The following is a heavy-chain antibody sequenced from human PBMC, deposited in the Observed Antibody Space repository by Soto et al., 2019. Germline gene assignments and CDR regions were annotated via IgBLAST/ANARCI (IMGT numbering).Heavy chain of an antibody. D-gene: IGHD1-1*01. CDR3: VRDGTKTLRDWFDP. CDR1: GGSLSTPVW. CDR2: VFHSGTT. J-gene: IGHJ5*02. V-gene: IGHV4-4*02. Sequence: SETLSLTCGVSGGSLSTPVWWSWVRLPPGKGLEWIGEVFHSGTTDYNPSLKSRVMMSVDTSKKQFSLKLRSVTAADTAVYYCVRDGTKTLRDWFDPWGQGISVTVSS.